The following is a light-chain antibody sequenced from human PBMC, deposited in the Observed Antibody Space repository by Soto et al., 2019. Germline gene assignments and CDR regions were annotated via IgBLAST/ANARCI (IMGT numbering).Light chain of an antibody. CDR2: EVS. J-gene: IGLJ1*01. Sequence: QSALTQPASVSGSPGQSITISCTGTSTDVGDSNHVSWYQHHPGKAPKLSIYEVSYRPSGVSNRFSGSKSAYTASLTISGLQAEDEADYYCNSQTTSGIRVFGTGTKLTVL. CDR1: STDVGDSNH. CDR3: NSQTTSGIRV. V-gene: IGLV2-14*01.